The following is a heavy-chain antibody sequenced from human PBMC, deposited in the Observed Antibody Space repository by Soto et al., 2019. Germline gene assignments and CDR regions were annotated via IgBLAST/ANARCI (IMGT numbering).Heavy chain of an antibody. J-gene: IGHJ2*01. CDR2: ISGSCGST. CDR3: AKKNLGRRSWYYDL. CDR1: GFTFSSYA. Sequence: PGGSLRLSCAASGFTFSSYAMSWVRQAPGKGLEWVSAISGSCGSTYYADSMKGRFTISRDNSKNTLYLQMNSLRAEDTAVYYCAKKNLGRRSWYYDLWGRGTLVTVSS. V-gene: IGHV3-23*01.